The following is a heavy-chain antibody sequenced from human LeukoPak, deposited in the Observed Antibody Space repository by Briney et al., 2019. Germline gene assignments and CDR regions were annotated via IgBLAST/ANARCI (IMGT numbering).Heavy chain of an antibody. Sequence: GGSLRLSCAASVFTFSTYAMNWVRQAPGKGLEWVGYISPTGSTMFYADSVKGRFTLSRDNADNSLYLRMNSLRVENTALYYCVRGGWRIIETGGDSWGQGTLVTVSS. CDR1: VFTFSTYA. D-gene: IGHD2-15*01. CDR3: VRGGWRIIETGGDS. V-gene: IGHV3-48*04. J-gene: IGHJ4*02. CDR2: ISPTGSTM.